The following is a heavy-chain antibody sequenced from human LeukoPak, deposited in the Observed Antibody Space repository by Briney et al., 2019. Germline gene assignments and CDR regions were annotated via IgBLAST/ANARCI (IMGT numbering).Heavy chain of an antibody. D-gene: IGHD3-16*02. Sequence: SETLSPTCTVSGGSISSSNYYWGWIRQPPGKGLEWIGSIYHSGSTYYNPSLKSRVTISVDTSKNQFSLKLSSVTAADTAVYYCARDWRDLTFGGVIVIPGHHWGQGTLVTVSS. CDR3: ARDWRDLTFGGVIVIPGHH. J-gene: IGHJ5*02. CDR1: GGSISSSNYY. CDR2: IYHSGST. V-gene: IGHV4-39*07.